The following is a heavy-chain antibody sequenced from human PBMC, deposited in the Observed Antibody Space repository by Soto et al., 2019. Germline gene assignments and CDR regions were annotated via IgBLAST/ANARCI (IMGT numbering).Heavy chain of an antibody. Sequence: GESLKISCAASGFTFSNAWMSWVRQAPGKGLEWVGRIKSKTDGGTTDYAAPVKGRFTISRDDSKNTLYLQMNSLKTEDTAVYYCTTSGYGDYVDYWGQGTLVTVSS. D-gene: IGHD4-17*01. CDR2: IKSKTDGGTT. CDR3: TTSGYGDYVDY. V-gene: IGHV3-15*01. CDR1: GFTFSNAW. J-gene: IGHJ4*02.